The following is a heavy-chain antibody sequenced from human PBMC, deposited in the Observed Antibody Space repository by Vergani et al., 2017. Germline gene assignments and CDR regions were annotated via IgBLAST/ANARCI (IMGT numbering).Heavy chain of an antibody. CDR1: GFTFSSYG. D-gene: IGHD1-26*01. CDR3: AKDRWELLEGYYFDY. CDR2: ISYDGSNK. V-gene: IGHV3-30*18. J-gene: IGHJ4*02. Sequence: QVQLVESGGGVVQPGRSLRLSCAASGFTFSSYGMHWVRQAPGKGLEWVAVISYDGSNKYYADSVKGRFTISRDNSKNTLYLQMNSLRAEDTAVYYCAKDRWELLEGYYFDYWGQGTLVTVSS.